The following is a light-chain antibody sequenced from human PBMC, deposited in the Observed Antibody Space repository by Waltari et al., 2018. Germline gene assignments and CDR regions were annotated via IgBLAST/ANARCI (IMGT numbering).Light chain of an antibody. CDR3: VLYLPSGIWV. CDR2: STN. J-gene: IGLJ3*02. V-gene: IGLV8-61*01. Sequence: QTVVTHEPSFSVSPGGTVTLTCALSSGSVSPSFSPCWYQQTPGQAPRTLIYSTNTRSSGVPDRFSGSILGSKAALTITGAQADDESDYYCVLYLPSGIWVFGGGTKLTVL. CDR1: SGSVSPSFS.